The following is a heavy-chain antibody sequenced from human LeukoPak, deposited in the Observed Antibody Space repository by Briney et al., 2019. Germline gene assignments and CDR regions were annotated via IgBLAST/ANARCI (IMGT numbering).Heavy chain of an antibody. D-gene: IGHD3-10*01. V-gene: IGHV3-33*01. Sequence: GGSLRLSCAASGFTFSSYGMHWVRQAPGKGLEWVAVIWYDGSNKYYADSVKGRFTISRDNSKNTLYLQMNSLRAEDTAVYYCARALLSDYGSGSFLDYWGQGTLFTVSS. CDR2: IWYDGSNK. J-gene: IGHJ4*02. CDR1: GFTFSSYG. CDR3: ARALLSDYGSGSFLDY.